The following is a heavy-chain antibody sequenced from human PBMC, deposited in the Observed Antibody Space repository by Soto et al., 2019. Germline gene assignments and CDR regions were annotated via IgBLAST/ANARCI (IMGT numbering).Heavy chain of an antibody. D-gene: IGHD3-3*01. Sequence: GGSLRLSCAASGFTFSSYWMHWVRQAPGKGLVWVSRINSDGSSTSYADSVKGRFTISRDNARNTLYLQMNSLRAEDTAVYYCARVLPYDFWNGNAFDIWGQGTMVTVSS. V-gene: IGHV3-74*01. J-gene: IGHJ3*02. CDR2: INSDGSST. CDR1: GFTFSSYW. CDR3: ARVLPYDFWNGNAFDI.